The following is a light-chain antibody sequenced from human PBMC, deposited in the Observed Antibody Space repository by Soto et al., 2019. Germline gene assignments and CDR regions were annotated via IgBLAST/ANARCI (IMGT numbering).Light chain of an antibody. CDR3: PQYGSSPIT. CDR1: KGLSGSY. J-gene: IGKJ5*01. V-gene: IGKV3-20*01. CDR2: GAS. Sequence: EIVLTQSLGTLSLSQGERATLSCLASKGLSGSYLAWYQQKPGQAPRLLIYGASSRATGIPDRFSGSGSGTDFTLNISRLEPEDFAVYYCPQYGSSPITFGQGTRLAI.